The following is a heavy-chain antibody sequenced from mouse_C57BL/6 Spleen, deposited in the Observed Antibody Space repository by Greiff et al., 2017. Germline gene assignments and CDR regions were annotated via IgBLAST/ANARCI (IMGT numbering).Heavy chain of an antibody. CDR2: ISYDGSN. CDR1: GYSITSGYY. V-gene: IGHV3-6*01. J-gene: IGHJ2*01. D-gene: IGHD1-1*01. CDR3: ARGEYYYGSSYYFDY. Sequence: EVKLMESGPGLVKPSQSLSLTCSVTGYSITSGYYWNWIRQFPGNKLEWMGYISYDGSNNYNPSLKNRISITRDTSKNQFFLKLNSVTTEDTATYYCARGEYYYGSSYYFDYWGQGTTLTVSS.